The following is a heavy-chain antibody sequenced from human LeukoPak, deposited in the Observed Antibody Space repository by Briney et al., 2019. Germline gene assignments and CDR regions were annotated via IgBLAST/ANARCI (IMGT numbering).Heavy chain of an antibody. CDR1: GFTFSSYG. J-gene: IGHJ3*02. V-gene: IGHV3-30*02. Sequence: GGSLRLSCAASGFTFSSYGMHWVRQAPGKGLEWVAVIWYDGSNKYYADSVKGRFTISRDNSKNTLYLQMNSLRAEDTAVYYCATITAMANDAFDIWGQGTMVTVSS. CDR3: ATITAMANDAFDI. D-gene: IGHD5-18*01. CDR2: IWYDGSNK.